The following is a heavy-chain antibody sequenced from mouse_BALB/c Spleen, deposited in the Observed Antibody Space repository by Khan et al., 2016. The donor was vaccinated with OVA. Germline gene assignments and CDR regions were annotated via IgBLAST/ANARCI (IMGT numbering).Heavy chain of an antibody. CDR2: IYPGNSDT. CDR1: GYTFTSYW. CDR3: TRNGFGNYESWDY. Sequence: VQLQQSGTVLARPGASVKMSCKASGYTFTSYWMHWVKQRPGQGLEWIGAIYPGNSDTNYNQKFKGKAKLTAVTSTSTAYMELNSLTNEDSAVYYCTRNGFGNYESWDYCGQGTTLTVSS. V-gene: IGHV1-5*01. D-gene: IGHD2-1*01. J-gene: IGHJ2*01.